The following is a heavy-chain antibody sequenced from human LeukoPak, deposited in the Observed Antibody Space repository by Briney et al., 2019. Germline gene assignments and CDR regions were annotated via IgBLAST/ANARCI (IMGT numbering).Heavy chain of an antibody. V-gene: IGHV3-21*01. Sequence: PGGSLRLSCAASGFTFSSYSMNWVRQAPGKGLEWVSSISSSSSYIYYADSVKGRFTISRDNAKNSLYLQMNSLRAEDTAVYYCARDAMVRGVFPPLYYYYGMDVWGQGTTVTVSS. D-gene: IGHD3-10*01. CDR3: ARDAMVRGVFPPLYYYYGMDV. J-gene: IGHJ6*02. CDR2: ISSSSSYI. CDR1: GFTFSSYS.